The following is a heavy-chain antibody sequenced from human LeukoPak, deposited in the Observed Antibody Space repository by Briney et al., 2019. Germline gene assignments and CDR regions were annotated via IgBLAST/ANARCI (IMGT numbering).Heavy chain of an antibody. CDR1: GGSISPYY. J-gene: IGHJ4*02. CDR3: ARVGDWNDLVY. CDR2: ILYSGTT. D-gene: IGHD1-1*01. Sequence: PSETLSLTCTVSGGSISPYYWSWIRQTPRNGLEWIGYILYSGTTTNYNPSLKSRVTISVDTSKNQFSLKLSSVTAADTAVYYCARVGDWNDLVYWGQGTLVTVSS. V-gene: IGHV4-59*01.